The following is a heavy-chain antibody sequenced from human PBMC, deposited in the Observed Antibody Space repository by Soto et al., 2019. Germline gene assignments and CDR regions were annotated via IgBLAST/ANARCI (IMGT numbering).Heavy chain of an antibody. Sequence: SETLCLTCTFCLGSIRIGGYCWRWIRKHPGNALEWIGYIYYSGSTYYNPSLKSRVTISVDTSKNQFSLKLSSVTAADTAVYYCARAIRRGLHYASSGYYNYWGQGTLVTGSS. V-gene: IGHV4-31*03. CDR1: LGSIRIGGYC. J-gene: IGHJ4*02. D-gene: IGHD3-22*01. CDR3: ARAIRRGLHYASSGYYNY. CDR2: IYYSGST.